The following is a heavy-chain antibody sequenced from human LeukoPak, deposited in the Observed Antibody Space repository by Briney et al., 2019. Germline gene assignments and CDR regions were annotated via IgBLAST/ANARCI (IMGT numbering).Heavy chain of an antibody. CDR3: ARDYTSSGWYINNWFDP. V-gene: IGHV3-33*01. CDR2: IWYDGSNK. CDR1: GFTFSSYV. J-gene: IGHJ5*02. D-gene: IGHD6-19*01. Sequence: GRSLRLSCAASGFTFSSYVMHWFRQAPGKGLEWAAVIWYDGSNKYYADSVKGRFTISRDNSKNTLYLQMNSLRAEDTAVYYCARDYTSSGWYINNWFDPWGQGTLVTVSS.